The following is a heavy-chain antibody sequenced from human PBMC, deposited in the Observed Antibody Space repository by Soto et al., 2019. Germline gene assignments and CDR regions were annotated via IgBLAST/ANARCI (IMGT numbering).Heavy chain of an antibody. CDR3: AKANKGSSGWYKTYYFDY. Sequence: GGSLRISFAACGYTFSSYAMGWVRQAPGKGLEWVSAISGSGGSTHYADSVKGRFTISRDNSKNTLYLQMNSLRAEDTAVYYCAKANKGSSGWYKTYYFDYWGQGTLVTVSS. J-gene: IGHJ4*02. CDR1: GYTFSSYA. CDR2: ISGSGGST. D-gene: IGHD6-19*01. V-gene: IGHV3-23*01.